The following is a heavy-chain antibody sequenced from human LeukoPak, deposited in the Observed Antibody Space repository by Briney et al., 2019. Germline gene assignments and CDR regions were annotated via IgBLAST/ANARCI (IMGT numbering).Heavy chain of an antibody. CDR3: AKNYFGSGTYSPHVS. V-gene: IGHV1-8*03. CDR2: MNPDSGIT. D-gene: IGHD3-10*01. CDR1: EYTFTTYD. Sequence: GASVKVSCKASEYTFTTYDINWVRQATGQGLEWMGWMNPDSGITGYAQRFQGRVTITWDTSISTAYMELSSLRSEDTAMYYCAKNYFGSGTYSPHVSWGQGTLVTVSS. J-gene: IGHJ5*02.